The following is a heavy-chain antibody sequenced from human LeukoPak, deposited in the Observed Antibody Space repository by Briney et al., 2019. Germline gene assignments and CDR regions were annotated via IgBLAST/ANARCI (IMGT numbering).Heavy chain of an antibody. CDR2: MYNSGST. CDR3: ARGIESYGDYGY. D-gene: IGHD4-17*01. Sequence: SETLSLTCTVSGGSISGSSWSWIRQPPGKGLEWIAYMYNSGSTNYNPSLNIRVTISIDTSKNQFSLKLSSLTAADTAIYYCARGIESYGDYGYWGQGILVTVSS. V-gene: IGHV4-59*01. CDR1: GGSISGSS. J-gene: IGHJ4*02.